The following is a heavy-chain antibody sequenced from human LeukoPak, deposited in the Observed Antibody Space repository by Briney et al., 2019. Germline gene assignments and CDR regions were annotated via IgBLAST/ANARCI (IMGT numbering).Heavy chain of an antibody. J-gene: IGHJ5*02. V-gene: IGHV1-46*01. CDR3: ARDLATDGFDP. Sequence: GASVKVSCKASGYTFTSYYMHWVRQAPGRGLEWMGIINPSGGSTSYAQKFRGRVTMTRDTSTSTVYMELSSLRSEDTAVYYCARDLATDGFDPWGQGTLVTVSS. CDR1: GYTFTSYY. CDR2: INPSGGST.